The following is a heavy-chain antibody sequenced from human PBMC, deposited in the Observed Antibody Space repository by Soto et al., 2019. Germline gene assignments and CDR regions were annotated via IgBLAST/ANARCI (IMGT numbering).Heavy chain of an antibody. CDR1: GGSISSGGYY. CDR2: IYYSGST. D-gene: IGHD3-16*01. V-gene: IGHV4-31*03. J-gene: IGHJ3*02. Sequence: QVQLQESGPGLVKPSQTLSLTCTVSGGSISSGGYYWSWIRQHPGRGLEWIGYIYYSGSTYYNPPIKSRVTISVDTSKNLFSLKLSSVTAADTAVYYCARWGGRNAFDIWGQGTMVTVSS. CDR3: ARWGGRNAFDI.